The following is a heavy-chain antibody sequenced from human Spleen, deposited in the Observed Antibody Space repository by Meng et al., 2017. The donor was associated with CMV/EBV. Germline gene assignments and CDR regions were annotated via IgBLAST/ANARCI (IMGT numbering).Heavy chain of an antibody. J-gene: IGHJ4*02. Sequence: GGSLRLSCAASGFTFSSYSMNWVRQAPGKGLEWVSSISSSSSYVYYADSVKGRFTISRDNAEYSLYLQMNSLRAEDTAVYYCAKGHIVVVPPALDYWGQGTLVTVSS. CDR2: ISSSSSYV. V-gene: IGHV3-21*04. CDR3: AKGHIVVVPPALDY. CDR1: GFTFSSYS. D-gene: IGHD2-2*01.